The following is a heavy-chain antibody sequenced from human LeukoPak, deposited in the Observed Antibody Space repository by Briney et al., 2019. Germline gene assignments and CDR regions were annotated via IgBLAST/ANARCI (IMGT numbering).Heavy chain of an antibody. CDR3: AKDRVAVGTYDFWSGYYFDY. J-gene: IGHJ4*02. CDR1: GFTFSSYG. V-gene: IGHV3-30*18. D-gene: IGHD3-3*01. CDR2: ISYDGSNK. Sequence: GRSLRLSCAASGFTFSSYGMRWVRQAPGKGLEWVAVISYDGSNKYYADSVKGRFTISRDNSKNTLYLQMNSLRAEDTAVYYCAKDRVAVGTYDFWSGYYFDYWGQGTLVTVSS.